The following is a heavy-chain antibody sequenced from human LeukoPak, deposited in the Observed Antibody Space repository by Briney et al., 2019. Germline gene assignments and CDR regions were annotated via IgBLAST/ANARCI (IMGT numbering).Heavy chain of an antibody. J-gene: IGHJ4*02. CDR1: RLTLSSFN. Sequence: ESMTLSCAPSRLTLSSFNTKWVRQAPEEGLEWVSDISSRGSTKYYADSLRGRFTISRDNAKNSLYLQMSSLRGEDTAGYCCARDRGSNWYGSFDYWGQGTLVTVSS. V-gene: IGHV3-48*01. CDR3: ARDRGSNWYGSFDY. D-gene: IGHD6-13*01. CDR2: ISSRGSTK.